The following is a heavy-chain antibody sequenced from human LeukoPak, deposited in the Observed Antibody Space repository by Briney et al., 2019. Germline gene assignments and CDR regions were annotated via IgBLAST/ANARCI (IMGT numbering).Heavy chain of an antibody. V-gene: IGHV4-34*01. Sequence: PSETLSLTCAVYGGSFSGYYWSWIRQPPGKGLEWIGEINHSGSTNYNPSLKSRVTISADTSKNQFSLKLSSVTAADTAVYYCARAGSSAFDIWGQGTMVTVSS. J-gene: IGHJ3*02. D-gene: IGHD2-2*01. CDR3: ARAGSSAFDI. CDR2: INHSGST. CDR1: GGSFSGYY.